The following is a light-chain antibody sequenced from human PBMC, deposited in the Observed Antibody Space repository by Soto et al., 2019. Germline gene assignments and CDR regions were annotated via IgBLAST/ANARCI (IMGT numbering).Light chain of an antibody. CDR1: QSVSDN. Sequence: MTQSPSTLSGSVGDRVTITCRASQSVSDNLAWYQQKPGQPPRLLIYGASTRATGIPARFSGSGSGTEFTLTISSLQSEDFAVYYCQQYDTWPPMYTFGQGTNLEIK. CDR2: GAS. CDR3: QQYDTWPPMYT. V-gene: IGKV3-15*01. J-gene: IGKJ2*01.